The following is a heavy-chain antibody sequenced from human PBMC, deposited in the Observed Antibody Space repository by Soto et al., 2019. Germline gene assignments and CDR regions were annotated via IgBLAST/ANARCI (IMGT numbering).Heavy chain of an antibody. Sequence: DVQLVESGGGLVQPGGSLSQSCVVSGLTFRGSVVQWVRQASGKGLEWVGRIKRQGSTYATECGESVKGRFSLSRDDSKNTVYLPLNSLKTEDTATYYCTRVGASSLWGRGTQVTVSS. V-gene: IGHV3-73*01. J-gene: IGHJ4*02. CDR2: IKRQGSTYAT. CDR1: GLTFRGSV. CDR3: TRVGASSL. D-gene: IGHD1-26*01.